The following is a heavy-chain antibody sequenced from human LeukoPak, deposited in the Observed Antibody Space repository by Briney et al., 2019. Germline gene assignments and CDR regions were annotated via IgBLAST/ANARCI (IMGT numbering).Heavy chain of an antibody. V-gene: IGHV3-53*01. Sequence: ETLSLTCTVSGYSISNGYYWGWIRQPPGKGLEWVSIIYNGGSTYYADSVKGRFTISRDNSKNTLYLQMNSLRAEDTAVYYCAKDRMEWLLGPDYWGQGTLVTVSS. CDR2: IYNGGST. CDR1: GYSISNGYY. CDR3: AKDRMEWLLGPDY. J-gene: IGHJ4*02. D-gene: IGHD3-3*01.